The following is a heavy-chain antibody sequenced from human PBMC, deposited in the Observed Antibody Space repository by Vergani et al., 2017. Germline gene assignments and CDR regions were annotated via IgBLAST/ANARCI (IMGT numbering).Heavy chain of an antibody. Sequence: QVQLQQWGAGLLKPSETLSLTCAVYGGSFSGYYWSWIRQPPGKGLEWIGYIYYSGSTYYNPSLKSRVTISVDTSKNQFSLKLSSVTAADTAVYYCAREHSVYTYFDYWGQGTLVTVSS. V-gene: IGHV4-34*01. D-gene: IGHD5/OR15-5a*01. CDR2: IYYSGST. J-gene: IGHJ4*02. CDR1: GGSFSGYY. CDR3: AREHSVYTYFDY.